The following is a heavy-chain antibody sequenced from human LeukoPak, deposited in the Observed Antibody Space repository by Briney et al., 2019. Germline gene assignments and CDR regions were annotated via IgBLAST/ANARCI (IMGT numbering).Heavy chain of an antibody. D-gene: IGHD2-15*01. V-gene: IGHV4-39*07. Sequence: PSETLSLTCTVSGGSISNSSSYWGWIRQPPGKGLEWIGSIYYSGSTYYNPSLKSRVTISVDTSKNQFSLKLSSVTAADTAVYYCARDVVVAASYYYYYYMDVWGKGTTVTVSS. CDR1: GGSISNSSSY. J-gene: IGHJ6*03. CDR2: IYYSGST. CDR3: ARDVVVAASYYYYYYMDV.